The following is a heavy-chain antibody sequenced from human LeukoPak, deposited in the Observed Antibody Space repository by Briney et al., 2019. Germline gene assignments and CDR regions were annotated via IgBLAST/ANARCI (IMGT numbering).Heavy chain of an antibody. V-gene: IGHV4-59*12. CDR2: IYYSGST. CDR3: ARAWYSRRSGMDV. D-gene: IGHD6-13*01. CDR1: GGSISSYY. J-gene: IGHJ6*02. Sequence: ASETLSLTCTVSGGSISSYYWSWIRQPPGKGLEWIGYIYYSGSTNYNPSLKSRVTISVDTSKNQFSLKLSSLTAADTAVYYCARAWYSRRSGMDVWGQGTTVTVSS.